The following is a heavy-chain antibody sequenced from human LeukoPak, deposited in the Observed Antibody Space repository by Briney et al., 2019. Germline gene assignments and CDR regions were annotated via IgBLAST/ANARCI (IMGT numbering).Heavy chain of an antibody. V-gene: IGHV6-1*01. Sequence: SQTLSLTCAISGDSISSNTASWNWIRQSPARGLEWLGWTYYRSKWYTDYAVSVKGRITINPDPSKNQLSLQLNSVTPEDTAVYYCARAIGDIVVVPAAIDYWGQGTLVTVSS. CDR3: ARAIGDIVVVPAAIDY. CDR2: TYYRSKWYT. CDR1: GDSISSNTAS. J-gene: IGHJ4*02. D-gene: IGHD2-2*01.